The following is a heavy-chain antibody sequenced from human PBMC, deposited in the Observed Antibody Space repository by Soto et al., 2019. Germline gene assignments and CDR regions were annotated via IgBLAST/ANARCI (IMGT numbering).Heavy chain of an antibody. CDR2: IDSGDGTT. D-gene: IGHD6-13*01. CDR1: GFDFGDYY. J-gene: IGHJ4*02. V-gene: IGHV3-11*01. Sequence: GGSLRLSCTGSGFDFGDYYMSWIRQAPGKGLEWVSYIDSGDGTTYYTDSVKGRFTISRDNAKKTVYLQMSRLRVEDTALYYCVRPYYSSSWFPFARRGQGTLVTVSS. CDR3: VRPYYSSSWFPFAR.